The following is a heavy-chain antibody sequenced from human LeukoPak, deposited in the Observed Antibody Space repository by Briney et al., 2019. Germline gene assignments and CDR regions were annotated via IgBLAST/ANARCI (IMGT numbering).Heavy chain of an antibody. CDR3: ARDLYDTAGYYYPFDC. Sequence: GGSLRHSCAASGFTVSNNYMSWVRQAPGKGLEWVSVIYSGGSTYYADSVKGRFTISRDNSKNTLYLQMNSLRAEDTAVYYCARDLYDTAGYYYPFDCWGQGTLVTVPS. CDR1: GFTVSNNY. V-gene: IGHV3-53*01. CDR2: IYSGGST. J-gene: IGHJ4*02. D-gene: IGHD3-22*01.